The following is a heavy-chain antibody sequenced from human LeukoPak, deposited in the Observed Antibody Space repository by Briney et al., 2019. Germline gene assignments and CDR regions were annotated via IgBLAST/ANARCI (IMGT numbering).Heavy chain of an antibody. V-gene: IGHV4-61*01. CDR1: GGSVSSGTYY. CDR3: ARHSAVADPFDY. J-gene: IGHJ4*02. Sequence: SETLSLTCTVSGGSVSSGTYYWSWIRQPPGEGLEWIGYIYYSGSTNYNPSLKSRVTISVDTSKNQFSLKLSSVTAADTAVYYCARHSAVADPFDYWGQGTLVTVSS. CDR2: IYYSGST. D-gene: IGHD6-19*01.